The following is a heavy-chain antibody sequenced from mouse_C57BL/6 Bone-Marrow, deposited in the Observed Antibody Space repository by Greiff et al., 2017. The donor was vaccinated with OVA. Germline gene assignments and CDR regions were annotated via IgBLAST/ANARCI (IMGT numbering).Heavy chain of an antibody. D-gene: IGHD3-3*01. CDR3: ARGTVYYFDY. Sequence: VQLQQPGAELVKPGASVKLSCKASGYTFTSYWMQWVKQRPGQGLEWIGEIDPSDSYTNYNQKFKGKATLTVDTSSSTAYMQLSSLTSEVSAVYYCARGTVYYFDYWGQGTTLTVSS. CDR1: GYTFTSYW. CDR2: IDPSDSYT. V-gene: IGHV1-50*01. J-gene: IGHJ2*01.